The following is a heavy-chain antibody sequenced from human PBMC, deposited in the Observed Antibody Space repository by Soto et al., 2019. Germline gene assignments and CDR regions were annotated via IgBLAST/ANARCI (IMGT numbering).Heavy chain of an antibody. D-gene: IGHD2-15*01. J-gene: IGHJ4*02. Sequence: GGSLRLSCAASGFTFSTYALHWVRQAPGKGLEWVAVIPFDGSNKYYADSVKGRFTISRDNSKNTLFLQMNSLRAEDTAVYYCARVLGGGNRVIDYWGQGTLVTVSS. CDR3: ARVLGGGNRVIDY. V-gene: IGHV3-30-3*01. CDR2: IPFDGSNK. CDR1: GFTFSTYA.